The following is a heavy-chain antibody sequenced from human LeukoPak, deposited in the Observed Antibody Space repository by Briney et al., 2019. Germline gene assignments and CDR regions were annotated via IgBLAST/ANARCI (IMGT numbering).Heavy chain of an antibody. CDR2: IYPGDSDT. J-gene: IGHJ6*03. CDR1: GYSFTSYW. CDR3: ARHDAIPDENYYYYYYMDV. Sequence: GESLKISCKGSGYSFTSYWIGWVRQMPGNGLEWMGIIYPGDSDTRYSPSFQGQVTISADKSISTAYLQWSSLKASDTAMYYCARHDAIPDENYYYYYYMDVWGKGTTVTVSS. D-gene: IGHD2-2*01. V-gene: IGHV5-51*01.